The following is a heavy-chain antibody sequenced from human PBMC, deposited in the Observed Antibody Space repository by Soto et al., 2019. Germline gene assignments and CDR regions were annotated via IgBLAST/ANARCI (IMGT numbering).Heavy chain of an antibody. CDR1: AGTFRSYA. V-gene: IGHV1-69*01. Sequence: QVQLLQSGAEVKRSGTSVKVSCKSAAGTFRSYAMSWVRQAPGQGLEWMGGFIPMFGKPNYAQNFKGRLTITADESTRTAYMELSSLRSEDTDVYDCARSGVAVIAICYQYYGMDAWGQGTTVTVS. CDR3: ARSGVAVIAICYQYYGMDA. J-gene: IGHJ6*02. CDR2: FIPMFGKP. D-gene: IGHD2-21*01.